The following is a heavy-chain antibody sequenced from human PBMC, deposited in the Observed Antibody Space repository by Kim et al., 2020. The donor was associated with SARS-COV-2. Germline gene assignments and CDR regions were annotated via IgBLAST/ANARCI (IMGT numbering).Heavy chain of an antibody. CDR3: TRLSYNVNYDSSVSYSFND. V-gene: IGHV4-39*01. J-gene: IGHJ1*01. CDR1: GGSIGRSRSY. CDR2: IYYSGGP. D-gene: IGHD3-10*01. Sequence: SETLSLTCTVSGGSIGRSRSYWGWIRQPPGKGREWIATIYYSGGPFYTPSLKSRLTVSIDTSKNQISLNLNSVTAADTAWYYGTRLSYNVNYDSSVSYSFNDWGQGTLVLVSS.